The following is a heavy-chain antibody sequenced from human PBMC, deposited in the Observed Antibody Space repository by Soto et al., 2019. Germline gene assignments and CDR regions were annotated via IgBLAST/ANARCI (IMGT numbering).Heavy chain of an antibody. Sequence: QVQLQQWGAGLLKPSETLSLTCAVYGGSFSGYYWSWIRQPPGKGLEWIGEINHSGSTNYNPSLKSRVTISVDTSKNQFSLKLSSVTSADTALYYCARGGPTTVTTRVVCFDPWGQGTLVTVSS. CDR1: GGSFSGYY. CDR3: ARGGPTTVTTRVVCFDP. V-gene: IGHV4-34*01. CDR2: INHSGST. J-gene: IGHJ5*02. D-gene: IGHD4-17*01.